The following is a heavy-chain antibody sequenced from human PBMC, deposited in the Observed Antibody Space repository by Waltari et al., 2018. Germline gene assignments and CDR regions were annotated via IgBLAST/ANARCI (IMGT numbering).Heavy chain of an antibody. CDR1: GGSISSSSYY. V-gene: IGHV4-39*01. Sequence: QLQLQESGPGLVKPSETLSLTCTVSGGSISSSSYYWGWIRQPPGKGLEWIVSIYYSGRTYHTPPLTSGLTISIDTSKTRFARKLISWTAADTAVYYCASGNNWNYSFDYWGQGTLVTVSS. CDR2: IYYSGRT. D-gene: IGHD1-7*01. CDR3: ASGNNWNYSFDY. J-gene: IGHJ4*02.